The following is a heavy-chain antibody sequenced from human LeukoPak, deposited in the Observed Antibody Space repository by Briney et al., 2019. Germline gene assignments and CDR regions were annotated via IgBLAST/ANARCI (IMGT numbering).Heavy chain of an antibody. Sequence: TGGSLRVSCAASGITFSSYWMSWVRQAPGKGLEWVANIKQDGSEKYYVDSVKGRFTISRDNAKNSLYLQMNSLRVEDTAVYYCARERVTTTSFDYWGQGVLVTVSS. J-gene: IGHJ4*02. V-gene: IGHV3-7*01. CDR3: ARERVTTTSFDY. CDR1: GITFSSYW. CDR2: IKQDGSEK. D-gene: IGHD2/OR15-2a*01.